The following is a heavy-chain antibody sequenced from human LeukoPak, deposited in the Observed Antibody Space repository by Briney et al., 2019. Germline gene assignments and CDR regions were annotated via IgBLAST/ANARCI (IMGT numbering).Heavy chain of an antibody. CDR1: GYTFTGYY. J-gene: IGHJ2*01. V-gene: IGHV1-2*06. Sequence: ASVKVSCKASGYTFTGYYMHWVRQAPGQGLEWMGRINPNSGGTNYAQKFQGRVTMTRDTSISTAYMELSRLRSDDTAVYYCARDLRIAVAGASYWYFDLWGRGTLVTVSS. CDR2: INPNSGGT. D-gene: IGHD6-19*01. CDR3: ARDLRIAVAGASYWYFDL.